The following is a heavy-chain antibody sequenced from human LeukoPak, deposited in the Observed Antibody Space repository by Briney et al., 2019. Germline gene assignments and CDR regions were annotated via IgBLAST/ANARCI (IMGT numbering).Heavy chain of an antibody. J-gene: IGHJ5*02. V-gene: IGHV1-2*02. CDR3: ARDSLGYCTNGVCLVPWFDP. Sequence: GASVKVSCKASGYTFTGYYMHWVRQAPGQGLEWMGWINPNSGGTNYAQKFQGRVTMTRDTSISTAYMELSRLRSDDTAVYYCARDSLGYCTNGVCLVPWFDPWGQGTLVTVSS. CDR2: INPNSGGT. CDR1: GYTFTGYY. D-gene: IGHD2-8*01.